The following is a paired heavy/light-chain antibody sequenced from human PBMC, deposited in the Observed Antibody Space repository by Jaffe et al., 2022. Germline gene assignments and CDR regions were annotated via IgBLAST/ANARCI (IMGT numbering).Light chain of an antibody. V-gene: IGKV3D-20*01. J-gene: IGKJ3*01. CDR3: QQYGSSPPIT. CDR2: DAS. CDR1: QSVSSSY. Sequence: EIVLTQSPATLSLSPGERATLSCGASQSVSSSYLAWYQQKPGLAPRLLIYDASSRATGIPDRFSGSGSGTDFTLTISRLEPEDFAVYYCQQYGSSPPITFGPGTKVDIK.
Heavy chain of an antibody. J-gene: IGHJ3*02. CDR2: IIPIFGTA. V-gene: IGHV1-69*05. CDR3: AREAVRVGLLWFGEKPGAFDI. CDR1: GGTFSSYA. D-gene: IGHD3-10*01. Sequence: QVQLVQSGAEVKKPGSSVKVSCKASGGTFSSYAISWVRQAPGQGLEWMGGIIPIFGTANYAQKFQGRVTITTDESTSTAYMELSSLRSEDTAVYYCAREAVRVGLLWFGEKPGAFDIWGQGTMVTVSS.